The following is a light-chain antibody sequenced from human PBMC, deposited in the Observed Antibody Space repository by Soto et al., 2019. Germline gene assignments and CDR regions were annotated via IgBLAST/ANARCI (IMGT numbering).Light chain of an antibody. Sequence: DIQMTQSPSSLSASVGDRVTITCQASQDIDNYLNWYQQKPGQAPKLLIYDASNLETGVPSRFSGRGSGTDFTFTISSLQPEDIATYYCQQYDKLPQYTFGQGTKLELK. CDR3: QQYDKLPQYT. V-gene: IGKV1-33*01. CDR1: QDIDNY. CDR2: DAS. J-gene: IGKJ2*01.